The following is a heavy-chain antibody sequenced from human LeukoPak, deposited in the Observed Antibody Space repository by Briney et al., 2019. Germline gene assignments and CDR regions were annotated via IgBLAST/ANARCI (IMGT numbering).Heavy chain of an antibody. CDR1: GFTFSRYN. CDR3: AKDVDSGYYGGFDY. J-gene: IGHJ4*02. V-gene: IGHV3-21*04. Sequence: PGGSLRLSCAASGFTFSRYNMNWVRQAPGKGLEWVSSISSSSSYIYYADSVKGRFTISRDNAKNSLYLEMNSLRAEDMALYYCAKDVDSGYYGGFDYWGQGTRVTVSS. CDR2: ISSSSSYI. D-gene: IGHD5-12*01.